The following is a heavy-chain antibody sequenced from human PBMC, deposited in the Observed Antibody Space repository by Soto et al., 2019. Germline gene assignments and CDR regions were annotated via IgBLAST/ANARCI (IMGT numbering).Heavy chain of an antibody. D-gene: IGHD6-13*01. CDR3: ARDSSFDY. CDR2: INPNGGGT. CDR1: GYTFIDYY. J-gene: IGHJ4*02. V-gene: IGHV1-2*02. Sequence: ASVKVSCKASGYTFIDYYMHWVRQAPGQGPEWMGCINPNGGGTRYAQKFQDRVTMTRDTSTSTVYMELSSLRSEDTAVYYCARDSSFDYWGQGALVTVYS.